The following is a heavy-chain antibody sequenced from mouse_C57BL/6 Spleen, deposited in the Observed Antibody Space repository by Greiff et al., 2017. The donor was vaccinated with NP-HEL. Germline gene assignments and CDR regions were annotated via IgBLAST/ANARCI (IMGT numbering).Heavy chain of an antibody. CDR3: ARSSDYYGSSYDY. D-gene: IGHD1-1*01. V-gene: IGHV1-80*01. CDR1: GYAFSSYW. CDR2: IYPGDGDT. Sequence: LEESGAELVKPGASVKISCKASGYAFSSYWMNWVKQRPGKGLEWIGQIYPGDGDTNYNGKFKGKATLTADKSSSTAYMQRSSLTSEDSAVYFCARSSDYYGSSYDYWGQGTTLTVSS. J-gene: IGHJ2*01.